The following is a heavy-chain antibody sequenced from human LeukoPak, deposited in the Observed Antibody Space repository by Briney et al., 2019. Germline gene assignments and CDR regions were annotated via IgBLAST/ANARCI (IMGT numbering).Heavy chain of an antibody. CDR1: GYTFTSYG. J-gene: IGHJ4*02. Sequence: GASVKVSCKASGYTFTSYGISWVRQAPGQGLEWIGWISAYNGDTNYAQNFQDRLIVTTDTSTSTIYMELRSLRSDDTAVYYCARVFHYYDGSDYYTDIIGYYFDYWGQGTLVTVSS. CDR3: ARVFHYYDGSDYYTDIIGYYFDY. CDR2: ISAYNGDT. V-gene: IGHV1-18*01. D-gene: IGHD3-22*01.